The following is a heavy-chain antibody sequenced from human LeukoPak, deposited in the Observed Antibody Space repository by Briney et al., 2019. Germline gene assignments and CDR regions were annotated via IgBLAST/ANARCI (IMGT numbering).Heavy chain of an antibody. Sequence: GGSLRLSCAASTFTFSSYAMHWVRQAPGKGLEWVTVISSDGSNKYYADSVKGRFTISRDNAKNSLYLQMNSLRAEDTAVYYCAELGITMIGGVWGKGTTVTISS. CDR1: TFTFSSYA. CDR3: AELGITMIGGV. V-gene: IGHV3-30*04. J-gene: IGHJ6*04. CDR2: ISSDGSNK. D-gene: IGHD3-10*02.